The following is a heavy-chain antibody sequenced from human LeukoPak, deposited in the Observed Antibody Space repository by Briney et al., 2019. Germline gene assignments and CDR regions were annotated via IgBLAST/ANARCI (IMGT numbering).Heavy chain of an antibody. J-gene: IGHJ6*02. CDR3: ARGYYYYYYGMDV. CDR1: GFTFSRSW. CDR2: LNDDGSTT. Sequence: PGGSLRLSCAASGFTFSRSWMHWVRQSPGKGLVWVSRLNDDGSTTTYADSVKGRFTISRDNAKNTLYLQMNSPRAEDTAVYYCARGYYYYYYGMDVWGQGTTVTVSS. V-gene: IGHV3-74*01.